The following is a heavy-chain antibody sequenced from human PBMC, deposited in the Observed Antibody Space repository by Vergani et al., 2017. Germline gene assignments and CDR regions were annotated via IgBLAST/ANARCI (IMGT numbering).Heavy chain of an antibody. Sequence: QVQLQESGPGLVKPSETLSLTCTVSGGSISSYYWSWIRQPPGKGLEWIGYIYYSGSTNYNPSLKSRVTISVDTSKNQFSLKLSSVTAADTAVYYCARLNPYYDYCSGYYDYYYYYMDVWGKGTTVTVSS. CDR1: GGSISSYY. CDR3: ARLNPYYDYCSGYYDYYYYYMDV. D-gene: IGHD3-3*01. CDR2: IYYSGST. J-gene: IGHJ6*03. V-gene: IGHV4-59*01.